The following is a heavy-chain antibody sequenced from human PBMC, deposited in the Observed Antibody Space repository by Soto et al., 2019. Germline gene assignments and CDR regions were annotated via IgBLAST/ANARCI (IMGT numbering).Heavy chain of an antibody. Sequence: SVKVSCKASGGTFSSYAVSWVRQAPGQGLEWMGGIIPIFGTANYAQKFQGRVTITADESTSTAYMELSSLRSEDTAVYYCARDRAYGGYADYWGQGTLVTVSS. V-gene: IGHV1-69*13. CDR1: GGTFSSYA. D-gene: IGHD5-12*01. J-gene: IGHJ4*02. CDR3: ARDRAYGGYADY. CDR2: IIPIFGTA.